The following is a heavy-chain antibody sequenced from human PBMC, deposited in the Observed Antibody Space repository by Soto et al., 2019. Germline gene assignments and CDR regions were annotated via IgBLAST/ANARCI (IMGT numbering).Heavy chain of an antibody. CDR1: GYTFTSYG. CDR2: ISAYNGNT. CDR3: ARDPKPYYDFWSGSRTWTTYGMDV. D-gene: IGHD3-3*01. J-gene: IGHJ6*02. Sequence: ASVEVSCKASGYTFTSYGISWVRQAPGQGLEWMGWISAYNGNTNYAQKLQGRVTMTTDTSTSTAYMELRSLRSDDTTVYYCARDPKPYYDFWSGSRTWTTYGMDVWGQGTTVTVSS. V-gene: IGHV1-18*04.